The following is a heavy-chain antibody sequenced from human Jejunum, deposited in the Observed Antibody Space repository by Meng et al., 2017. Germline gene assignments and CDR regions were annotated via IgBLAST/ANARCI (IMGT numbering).Heavy chain of an antibody. CDR1: GDSVSSDNYY. CDR3: ARTPLYSGSYYFDP. Sequence: QLQESGPGLGRPSETLSLPCTVSGDSVSSDNYYWSWIRQPPGKGLEWIGYVYYSGHTDCNPSLKSRLSISIDTSKNHFSLKLSSVTAADTAVYYCARTPLYSGSYYFDPWGQGALVTVSS. D-gene: IGHD1-26*01. V-gene: IGHV4-61*03. CDR2: VYYSGHT. J-gene: IGHJ4*02.